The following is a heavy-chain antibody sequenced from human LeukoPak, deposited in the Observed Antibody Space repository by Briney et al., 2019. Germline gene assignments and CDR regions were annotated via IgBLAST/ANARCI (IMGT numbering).Heavy chain of an antibody. CDR2: TYYSGRT. CDR1: GGSISSNIYY. CDR3: ARQLTATFEY. J-gene: IGHJ4*02. Sequence: SETLSLTCTVSGGSISSNIYYWGWIRPPPGKGLEWIGSTYYSGRTYSNPSLKSRVTMSVDTSKKHFSLKLLSVTAADTAVYYCARQLTATFEYWGQGTLVTVSS. D-gene: IGHD7-27*01. V-gene: IGHV4-39*01.